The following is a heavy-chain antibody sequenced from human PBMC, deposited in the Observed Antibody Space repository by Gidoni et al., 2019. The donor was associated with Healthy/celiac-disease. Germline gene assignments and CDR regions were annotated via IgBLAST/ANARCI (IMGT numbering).Heavy chain of an antibody. J-gene: IGHJ6*02. CDR3: ASYDYVWGSYRPKYGMDV. D-gene: IGHD3-16*02. CDR1: GSPFSSYA. V-gene: IGHV1-69*06. CDR2: IIPIFGTA. Sequence: QVQLVQSGAEVKKPGSAVKVSCKAAGSPFSSYAISWVRQAPGQGLEWMGGIIPIFGTANYAQKFQGSVTMTADKSTSTAYMELSSLRSEDTAVYYCASYDYVWGSYRPKYGMDVWGQGTTVTVSS.